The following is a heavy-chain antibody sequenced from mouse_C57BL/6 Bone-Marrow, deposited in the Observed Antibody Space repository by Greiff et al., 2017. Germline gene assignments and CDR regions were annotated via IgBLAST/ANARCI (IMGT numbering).Heavy chain of an antibody. CDR3: ARTGTGY. CDR1: GYTFTSYW. V-gene: IGHV1-64*01. J-gene: IGHJ2*01. CDR2: IHPNSGST. D-gene: IGHD4-1*01. Sequence: QVQLKESGAELVKPGASVKLSCKASGYTFTSYWMHWVKQRPGQGLAWIGMIHPNSGSTNYNEKFKSKATLTVDKSSSTAYMQLSSLTSEDSAVYYCARTGTGYWGQGTTLTVSS.